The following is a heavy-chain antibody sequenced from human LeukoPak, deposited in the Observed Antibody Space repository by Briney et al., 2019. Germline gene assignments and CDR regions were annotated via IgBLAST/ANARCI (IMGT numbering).Heavy chain of an antibody. D-gene: IGHD2-2*02. CDR2: ISAYNGNT. V-gene: IGHV1-18*01. CDR3: ARAYCSSTSCYIDP. CDR1: GYTFTSYG. Sequence: PWASVKVSCKASGYTFTSYGISWVRQAPGQGLKWMGWISAYNGNTNYAQKLQGRVTMTTDTSTSTAYMELRSLRSDDTAVYYCARAYCSSTSCYIDPWGQGTLVTVSS. J-gene: IGHJ5*02.